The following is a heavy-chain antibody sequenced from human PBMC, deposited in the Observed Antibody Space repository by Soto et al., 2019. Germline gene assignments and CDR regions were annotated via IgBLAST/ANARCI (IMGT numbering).Heavy chain of an antibody. D-gene: IGHD2-21*02. CDR1: GYTFTIYA. CDR3: ASVVVTAKGVGAFDI. CDR2: INAGNVNT. J-gene: IGHJ3*02. V-gene: IGHV1-3*01. Sequence: ASVKVSCKTSGYTFTIYAIHWMRQAPGQRLKWIGWINAGNVNTKYSQKYQGRVTMTRDTSPSTAYMELRSLRSDDTAVYYCASVVVTAKGVGAFDIWGQGTMVTVPS.